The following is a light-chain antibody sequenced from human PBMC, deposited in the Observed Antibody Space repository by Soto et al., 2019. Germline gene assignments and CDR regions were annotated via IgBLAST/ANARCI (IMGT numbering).Light chain of an antibody. V-gene: IGKV3-20*01. CDR2: GVS. CDR1: QSVSSTY. J-gene: IGKJ1*01. Sequence: EIVLTQSPATLSLSPGGRATLSCRASQSVSSTYLAWYQLKPGQAPRLLLYGVSSRATGIPDRFSGSGSGTDVTITISRLEKEDFAVYYCHQSGSSTWTFGQGTKVDIK. CDR3: HQSGSSTWT.